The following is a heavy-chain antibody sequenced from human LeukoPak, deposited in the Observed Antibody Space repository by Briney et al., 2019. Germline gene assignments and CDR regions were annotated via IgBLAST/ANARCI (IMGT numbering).Heavy chain of an antibody. J-gene: IGHJ4*02. CDR2: IRFDGTDK. CDR3: ARGGVVAATRPYYFDY. CDR1: GFSFERSG. V-gene: IGHV3-30*02. Sequence: GGSLRLSCTASGFSFERSGMHWVRQAPGKGLEWVAFIRFDGTDKYYADSVKGRFTISRDNSKNSLYLQMNSLRAEDTAVYYCARGGVVAATRPYYFDYWGQGTLVTVSS. D-gene: IGHD2-15*01.